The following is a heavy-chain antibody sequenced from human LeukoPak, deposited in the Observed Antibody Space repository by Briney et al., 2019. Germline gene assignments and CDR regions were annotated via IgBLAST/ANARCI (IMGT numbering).Heavy chain of an antibody. J-gene: IGHJ4*02. CDR3: ARDRIGLSYSFDY. V-gene: IGHV3-30-3*01. CDR1: GFTLSSYA. D-gene: IGHD2-21*01. CDR2: ISYDGSNK. Sequence: PGGSLRLSCAASGFTLSSYAMHWVRQAPGKGLEWVAVISYDGSNKYYADSVKGRFTISRDNSKNTLYLQMNSLRAEDTAVYYCARDRIGLSYSFDYWGQGTLVTVSS.